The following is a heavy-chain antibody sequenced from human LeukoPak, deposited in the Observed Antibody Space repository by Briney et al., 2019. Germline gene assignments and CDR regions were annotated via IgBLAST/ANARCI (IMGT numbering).Heavy chain of an antibody. CDR3: ARETPEYD. D-gene: IGHD1-14*01. CDR2: ISSSSTI. CDR1: GFTFSSYS. Sequence: GGSLRLSCAASGFTFSSYSMNWVRQAPGKGLEWVSYISSSSTIYYADSVKGRFTISRDNAKNSLYLQMNSLRDEDTAVYYCARETPEYDWGQGTLVTVSS. J-gene: IGHJ4*02. V-gene: IGHV3-48*02.